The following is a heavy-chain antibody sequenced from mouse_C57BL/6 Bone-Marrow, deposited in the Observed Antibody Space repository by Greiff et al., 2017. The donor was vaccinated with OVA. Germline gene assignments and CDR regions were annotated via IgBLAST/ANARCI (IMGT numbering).Heavy chain of an antibody. D-gene: IGHD2-3*01. CDR2: IDPSDSYT. J-gene: IGHJ1*03. Sequence: QVQLKQPGAELVKPGASVKLSCKASGYTFTSYWMQWVQQRPGQGLEWIGEIDPSDSYTNYNQKFKGKATLTVDASSSTAYMQLSSLTSEDSAVYYCARWLIYDGSPYFDVWGTGTTVTVSS. CDR3: ARWLIYDGSPYFDV. CDR1: GYTFTSYW. V-gene: IGHV1-50*01.